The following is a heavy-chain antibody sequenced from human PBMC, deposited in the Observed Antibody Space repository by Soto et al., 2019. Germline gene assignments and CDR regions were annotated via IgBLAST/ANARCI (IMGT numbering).Heavy chain of an antibody. Sequence: QVQLVQSGAEVKKPGASVKVSCKASGYTFTSYGISWVRQAPGQGLEWMGWISAYNGNTNYAQKLQGRVTMTTDPSTSTAYMELRSLRSDDTAVYYCARDRPQLPTHYYGMDVWGQGTTVTVSS. J-gene: IGHJ6*02. CDR3: ARDRPQLPTHYYGMDV. V-gene: IGHV1-18*01. CDR2: ISAYNGNT. D-gene: IGHD2-2*01. CDR1: GYTFTSYG.